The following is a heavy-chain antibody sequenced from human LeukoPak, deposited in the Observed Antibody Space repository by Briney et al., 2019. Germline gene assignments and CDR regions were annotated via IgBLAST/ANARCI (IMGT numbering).Heavy chain of an antibody. Sequence: GGSLRLSRAASGFAFNSYDMTWVRRAPGKGLEWVSLITTDTYYADSVRGRFTISRDNSKNTLYLQMNSLRADDTAVYYCAKAGSGHYYDYWGQGTLVTVSS. CDR3: AKAGSGHYYDY. CDR2: ITTDT. CDR1: GFAFNSYD. D-gene: IGHD3-22*01. J-gene: IGHJ4*02. V-gene: IGHV3-23*01.